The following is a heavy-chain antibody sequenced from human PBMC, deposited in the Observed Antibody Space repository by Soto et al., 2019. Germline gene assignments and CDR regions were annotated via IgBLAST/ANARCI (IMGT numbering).Heavy chain of an antibody. V-gene: IGHV4-30-2*01. J-gene: IGHJ5*02. Sequence: QLQLQESGSGLVKPSQTLSLTCTVSGVSIGSGDYSWSWIRQPPGKGLEWAGYIYHRGNTYYNPSLERRLTMSADRSKNQLSLSLRSVTAADTAMYYCVSSRSNMVAGLKWFDPWGKGIVVIVSS. D-gene: IGHD2-15*01. CDR2: IYHRGNT. CDR3: VSSRSNMVAGLKWFDP. CDR1: GVSIGSGDYS.